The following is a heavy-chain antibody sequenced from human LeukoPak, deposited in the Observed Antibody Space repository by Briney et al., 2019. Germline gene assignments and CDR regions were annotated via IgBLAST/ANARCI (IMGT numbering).Heavy chain of an antibody. CDR2: IYHSGSA. CDR1: GGSISSSNW. J-gene: IGHJ5*02. Sequence: SETLSLTCAVSGGSISSSNWWSWVRQPPGKGLEWIGEIYHSGSANYNPSLKSRVTISVDTSKNQFSLKPSSVTAADTAVYYCARELSSWFGELFPNWFDPWGQGTLVAVSS. D-gene: IGHD3-10*01. V-gene: IGHV4-4*02. CDR3: ARELSSWFGELFPNWFDP.